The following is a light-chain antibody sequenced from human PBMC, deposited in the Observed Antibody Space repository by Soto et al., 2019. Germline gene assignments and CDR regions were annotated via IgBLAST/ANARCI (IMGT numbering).Light chain of an antibody. V-gene: IGKV1-33*01. Sequence: DVQVTQSPSAMSASVGDRVTITCRASQDIRNYLNWYQQKPGKAPKLLIYDASNLETGVPSRFSGSGAGTDFTFTICSLQPEDFATYYCQQYDSLPPTFGPGTKVDIK. CDR3: QQYDSLPPT. J-gene: IGKJ3*01. CDR1: QDIRNY. CDR2: DAS.